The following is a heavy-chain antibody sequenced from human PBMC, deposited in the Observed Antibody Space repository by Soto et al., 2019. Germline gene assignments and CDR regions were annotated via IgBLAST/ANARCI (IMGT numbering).Heavy chain of an antibody. CDR3: ARGTDDILTGYYAEYFHH. D-gene: IGHD3-9*01. CDR2: ISAYNGNT. J-gene: IGHJ1*01. Sequence: GQGLEWMGWISAYNGNTNYAQKLQGRVTMTTDTSTSTAYMELRSLRSDDTAVYYCARGTDDILTGYYAEYFHHWGQGTLVTVSS. V-gene: IGHV1-18*01.